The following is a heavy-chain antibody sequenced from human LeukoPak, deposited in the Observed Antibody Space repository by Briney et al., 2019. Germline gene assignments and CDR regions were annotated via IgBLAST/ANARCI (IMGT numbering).Heavy chain of an antibody. Sequence: SETLSLTCTVSGGSIRGTSYHWGWIRQPPGKGLEWIGNIYYTGTTYYNPSLKGRVTISLDTSKNQFSLKLISVTAADTAVYYCARGSYISSNWHYFDYWGQGTLVTVSS. J-gene: IGHJ4*02. CDR3: ARGSYISSNWHYFDY. D-gene: IGHD6-13*01. CDR2: IYYTGTT. V-gene: IGHV4-39*01. CDR1: GGSIRGTSYH.